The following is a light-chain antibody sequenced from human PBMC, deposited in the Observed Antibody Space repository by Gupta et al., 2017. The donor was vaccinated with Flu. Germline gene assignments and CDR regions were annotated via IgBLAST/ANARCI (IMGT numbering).Light chain of an antibody. J-gene: IGKJ5*01. V-gene: IGKV1-5*03. CDR1: QSISSG. CDR2: KAS. CDR3: LQYHAYAVT. Sequence: PSTLSASLEDRVTITGRASQSISSGLAWYQQKSGRAPKLLIYKASTLERGAPSRFSRSGSATEFTLTMRNLQPDDFATFYCLQYHAYAVTFGHGIRLGI.